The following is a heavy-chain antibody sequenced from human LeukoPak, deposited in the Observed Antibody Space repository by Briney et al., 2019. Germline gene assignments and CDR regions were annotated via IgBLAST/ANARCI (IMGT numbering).Heavy chain of an antibody. V-gene: IGHV3-23*01. CDR2: IGGRDSGT. CDR1: GFIFSNYA. Sequence: GGSLRLSCAASGFIFSNYAMSWVRQAPGKGLEWVSAIGGRDSGTYYADSVRGRFTVSRDDPKNTLYLQMNTLRAEDTAVYYCAKWGDYDILTGYYDSDYWGQGTLVTVSS. J-gene: IGHJ4*02. D-gene: IGHD3-9*01. CDR3: AKWGDYDILTGYYDSDY.